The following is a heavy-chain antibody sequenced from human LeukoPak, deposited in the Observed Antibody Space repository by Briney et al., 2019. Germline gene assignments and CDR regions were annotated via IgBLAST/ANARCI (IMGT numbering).Heavy chain of an antibody. D-gene: IGHD3-10*01. CDR1: GYTFTGYY. CDR2: INPNSGGT. CDR3: ARDQISMVRSVDDFDY. Sequence: ASVKVSCKASGYTFTGYYMHWVRQAPGQGLEWMGWINPNSGGTNYAQKFQGRVTMTRDTSISTAYMELRSLRSDDTAVYYCARDQISMVRSVDDFDYWGQGTLVTVSS. J-gene: IGHJ4*02. V-gene: IGHV1-2*02.